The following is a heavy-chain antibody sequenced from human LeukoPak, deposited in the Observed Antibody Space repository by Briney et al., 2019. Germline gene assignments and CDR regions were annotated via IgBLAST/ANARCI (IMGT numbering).Heavy chain of an antibody. D-gene: IGHD3-9*01. CDR1: GFTFSDHY. V-gene: IGHV3-72*01. CDR3: TKDFDSGGAY. J-gene: IGHJ4*02. CDR2: TTNKADSYTT. Sequence: GGSLRLSCAASGFTFSDHYMDWVRQAPGRGLEWVGRTTNKADSYTTYYAASVRVRFTISRDASKNSLYLQMNSLKTEDTAIYYCTKDFDSGGAYWGQGTLVTVSS.